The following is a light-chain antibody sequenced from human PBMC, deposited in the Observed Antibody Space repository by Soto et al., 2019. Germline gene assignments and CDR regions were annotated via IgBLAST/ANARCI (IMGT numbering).Light chain of an antibody. CDR1: SSNIGNNY. V-gene: IGLV1-51*01. J-gene: IGLJ2*01. Sequence: HSVLTQPPSVSAAPGQKVTISCTGGSSNIGNNYVSWYQQLPGTAPKLLIYDNDKRPSGIPDRFSGSKSGTSATLGITGLQTGDEADYYCGTWDNSLGDGHVVFGGGTK. CDR2: DND. CDR3: GTWDNSLGDGHVV.